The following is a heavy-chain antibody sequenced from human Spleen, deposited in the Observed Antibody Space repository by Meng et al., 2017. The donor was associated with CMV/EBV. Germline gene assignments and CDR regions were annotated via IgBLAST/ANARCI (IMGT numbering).Heavy chain of an antibody. V-gene: IGHV1-46*01. Sequence: ASVKVSCKASGYTFINYYMHWVRQAHGQGLEWMGMINPSGGSTTYAQRFQGRVTMTRDTSTSTVYMEMSRPRSEDTAVYYCARERGDIVVATANSELDYWGQGTLVTVSS. J-gene: IGHJ4*02. D-gene: IGHD2-2*01. CDR3: ARERGDIVVATANSELDY. CDR2: INPSGGST. CDR1: GYTFINYY.